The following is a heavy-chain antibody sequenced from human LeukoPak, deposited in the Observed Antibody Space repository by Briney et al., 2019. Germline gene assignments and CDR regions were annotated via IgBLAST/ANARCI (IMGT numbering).Heavy chain of an antibody. V-gene: IGHV3-23*01. Sequence: GGSLRLSCAASGFSSTKYAMNWVRQAPGKGLEWVAVVIGSSGATDYADSVKGRFTISRDNSKNTLFLQMNSLRAEDTAIYYCAKGAYDFLEIAYFDYWGQGALVTVSS. CDR1: GFSSTKYA. CDR3: AKGAYDFLEIAYFDY. J-gene: IGHJ4*02. CDR2: VIGSSGAT. D-gene: IGHD3-3*01.